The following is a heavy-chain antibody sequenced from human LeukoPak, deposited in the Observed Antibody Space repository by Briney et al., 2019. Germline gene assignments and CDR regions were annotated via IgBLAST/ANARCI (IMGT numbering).Heavy chain of an antibody. V-gene: IGHV4-39*01. J-gene: IGHJ4*02. CDR3: ARIAVAGKGDPWANF. CDR1: GGSFSGYY. Sequence: SETLSLTCAVYGGSFSGYYWGWIRQPPGKGLEWIGSIYYSGSTYYNPSLKSRVTISVDTSKNQFSLKLSSVTAADTAVYYCARIAVAGKGDPWANFWGQGTLVTVSS. CDR2: IYYSGST. D-gene: IGHD6-19*01.